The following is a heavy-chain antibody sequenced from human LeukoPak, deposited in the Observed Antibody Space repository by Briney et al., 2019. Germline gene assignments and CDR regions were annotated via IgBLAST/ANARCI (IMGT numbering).Heavy chain of an antibody. CDR1: GFTFDDYA. CDR3: AKGPHYDILTGYLYD. CDR2: ISWNSGST. D-gene: IGHD3-9*01. V-gene: IGHV3-9*01. J-gene: IGHJ4*02. Sequence: PGRSLRLSCAASGFTFDDYAMHWVRQAPGKGLEWVSGISWNSGSTGYADSVKGRFTISRDNAKNSLYLQMNSLRAEDTALYYCAKGPHYDILTGYLYDWGQGTLVTVSS.